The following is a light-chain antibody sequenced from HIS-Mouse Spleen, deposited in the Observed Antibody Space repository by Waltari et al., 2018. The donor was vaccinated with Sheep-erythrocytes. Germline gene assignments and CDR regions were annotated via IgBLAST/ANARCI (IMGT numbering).Light chain of an antibody. Sequence: QSALTQPASVSGSPGQSITISCTGTSSDVGGYNYVSWYQQHPGNAPKRMIYEVSNRPAGVANRFSGSKSGNTASLTISGLQAEDEADYYCSSYTSSSTQVFGGGTKLTVL. CDR2: EVS. CDR1: SSDVGGYNY. J-gene: IGLJ2*01. V-gene: IGLV2-14*01. CDR3: SSYTSSSTQV.